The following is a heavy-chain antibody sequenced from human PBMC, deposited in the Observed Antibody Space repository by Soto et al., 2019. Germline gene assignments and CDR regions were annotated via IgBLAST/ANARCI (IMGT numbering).Heavy chain of an antibody. D-gene: IGHD3-10*01. CDR3: ARDRGPGEGNCFDP. Sequence: QVQLVQSGAEVKKPGASVKVSCKASGYTFTSYAMHWVRQAPGQRLEWMGWINAGNGNTKYSQKFQGRVTITRDTSASTAYMELSSLRSEDTAVYYCARDRGPGEGNCFDPWGQGTLVTVSS. CDR2: INAGNGNT. J-gene: IGHJ5*02. V-gene: IGHV1-3*01. CDR1: GYTFTSYA.